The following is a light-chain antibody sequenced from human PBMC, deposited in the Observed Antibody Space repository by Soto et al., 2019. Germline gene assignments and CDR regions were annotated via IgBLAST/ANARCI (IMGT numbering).Light chain of an antibody. CDR1: QSVTTN. V-gene: IGKV3-15*01. CDR2: GTS. Sequence: EVVMTQSPASLSVSPGERATLACRASQSVTTNLAWYQQKPGQAPRLLIYGTSNRATGIPARFSGSRSGTEFTLTISSLQSEDFEVYYCQQYNKWPSTFGQGTKVDIK. CDR3: QQYNKWPST. J-gene: IGKJ1*01.